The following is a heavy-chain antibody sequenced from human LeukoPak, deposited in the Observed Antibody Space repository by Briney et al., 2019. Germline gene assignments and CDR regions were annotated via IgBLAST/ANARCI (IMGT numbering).Heavy chain of an antibody. CDR2: INHSGST. CDR1: GGSFSGYY. D-gene: IGHD6-13*01. CDR3: ARAAGTRKGWFDP. V-gene: IGHV4-34*01. J-gene: IGHJ5*02. Sequence: ETLSLTCAVYGGSFSGYYWSWIRQPPGKGLEWIGEINHSGSTNYNPSLKSRVTISVDTSKNQFSLKLSSVTAADTAVYYCARAAGTRKGWFDPWGQGTLVTVSS.